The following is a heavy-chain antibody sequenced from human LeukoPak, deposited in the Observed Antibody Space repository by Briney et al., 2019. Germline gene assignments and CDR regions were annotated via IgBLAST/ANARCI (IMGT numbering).Heavy chain of an antibody. CDR1: GYTFISYG. CDR3: ARDLRYCSSTSCYPSDY. D-gene: IGHD2-2*01. J-gene: IGHJ4*02. V-gene: IGHV1-18*01. Sequence: GASVKVSCKASGYTFISYGISWVRQAPGQGLEWMGWISAYNGNTNYAQKLQGGVTMTTDTSTSTAYMELRSLRSDDTAVYYCARDLRYCSSTSCYPSDYWGQGTLVTVSS. CDR2: ISAYNGNT.